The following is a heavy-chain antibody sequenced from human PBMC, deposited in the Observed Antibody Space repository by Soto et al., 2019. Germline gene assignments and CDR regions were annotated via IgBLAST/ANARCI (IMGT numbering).Heavy chain of an antibody. D-gene: IGHD3-10*01. Sequence: SETLSLTFAVYGGSFSGYYWSWIRQPPGKGLEWIGEINHSGSTNYNPSLKSRVTISVDTSKNQFSLKLSSVTAADTAVYYCARVVSSGSYFTLEYYYGMDVWGQGTTVTVSS. V-gene: IGHV4-34*01. CDR1: GGSFSGYY. J-gene: IGHJ6*02. CDR2: INHSGST. CDR3: ARVVSSGSYFTLEYYYGMDV.